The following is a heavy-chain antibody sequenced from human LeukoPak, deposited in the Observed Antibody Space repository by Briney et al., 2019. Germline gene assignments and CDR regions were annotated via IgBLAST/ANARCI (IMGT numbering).Heavy chain of an antibody. Sequence: PGGSLRLSCTASGFTFSAYVMTWVRQAPGKGLEWVSSIIASGGNTYYSGSVKGRFTISRDNSDNTLYLQISSLRPEDTAIYYCARTTGGAYKGYFDCWGQGTLVTVSS. V-gene: IGHV3-23*01. CDR3: ARTTGGAYKGYFDC. D-gene: IGHD5-24*01. J-gene: IGHJ4*02. CDR2: IIASGGNT. CDR1: GFTFSAYV.